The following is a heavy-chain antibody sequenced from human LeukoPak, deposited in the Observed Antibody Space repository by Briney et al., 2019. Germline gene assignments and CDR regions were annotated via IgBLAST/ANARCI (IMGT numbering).Heavy chain of an antibody. D-gene: IGHD6-13*01. CDR2: IKQDGSEK. Sequence: GGSLRLSCAASGFTFSSYWMTWVRQAPGKGLEWVANIKQDGSEKYYVDSVKGRFTISRDNAKTSLYLQMNSLRAEDTAVYYCARDGHSSTWLFDYWGQGTLVTVSS. CDR1: GFTFSSYW. J-gene: IGHJ4*02. CDR3: ARDGHSSTWLFDY. V-gene: IGHV3-7*01.